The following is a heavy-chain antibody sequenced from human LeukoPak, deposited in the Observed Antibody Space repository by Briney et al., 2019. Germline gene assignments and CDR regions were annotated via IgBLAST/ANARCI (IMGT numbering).Heavy chain of an antibody. CDR1: GYTFTSYD. CDR2: MNPNSGNT. D-gene: IGHD5-18*01. J-gene: IGHJ6*03. Sequence: GASVKVSCKASGYTFTSYDINWVRQATGQGLEWMGWMNPNSGNTGYAQKFQGRVTITRNTSISTAYMELSSLRSEDTAVYYCARSGVRGYSYGSGGTYYYYYYMDVWGKGTTVTVSS. V-gene: IGHV1-8*03. CDR3: ARSGVRGYSYGSGGTYYYYYYMDV.